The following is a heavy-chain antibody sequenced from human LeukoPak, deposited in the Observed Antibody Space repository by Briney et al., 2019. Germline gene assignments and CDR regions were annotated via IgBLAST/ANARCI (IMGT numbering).Heavy chain of an antibody. CDR3: ARSPYPGIAAAGTFDP. Sequence: ASVKVSCKASGYTFTSYGISWVRQAPGQGLEWMGWMSAYNGNTNYAQKLQGRVTMTTDTSTSTAYMELRSLRSDDTAVYYCARSPYPGIAAAGTFDPWGQGTLVTVSS. V-gene: IGHV1-18*01. J-gene: IGHJ5*02. CDR2: MSAYNGNT. CDR1: GYTFTSYG. D-gene: IGHD6-13*01.